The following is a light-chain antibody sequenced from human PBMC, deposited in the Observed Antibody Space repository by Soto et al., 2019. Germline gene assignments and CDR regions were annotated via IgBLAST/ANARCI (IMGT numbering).Light chain of an antibody. CDR2: GAS. V-gene: IGKV3-15*01. CDR3: QQYNNWPRT. CDR1: QSVSSN. Sequence: EIVMTQSPATLSVSPGERATVSCRASQSVSSNLAWYQQKPGQAPRLLIYGASTRATGIPARFSGSGSGTEFTLTIGSLQSEDFAVYYRQQYNNWPRTFGQGIKLEIK. J-gene: IGKJ2*01.